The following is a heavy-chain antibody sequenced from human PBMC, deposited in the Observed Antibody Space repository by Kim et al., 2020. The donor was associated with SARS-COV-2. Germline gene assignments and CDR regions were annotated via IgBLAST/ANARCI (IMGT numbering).Heavy chain of an antibody. CDR3: ARNRDGYNSDWFDP. CDR2: IYYSGST. D-gene: IGHD5-12*01. Sequence: SETLSLTCTVSGGSISSSSYYWGWIRQPPGKGLEWIGSIYYSGSTYYNPSLKSRVTISVDTSKNQFSLKLSSVTAADTAVYYCARNRDGYNSDWFDPWGQGTLVTVSS. CDR1: GGSISSSSYY. V-gene: IGHV4-39*01. J-gene: IGHJ5*02.